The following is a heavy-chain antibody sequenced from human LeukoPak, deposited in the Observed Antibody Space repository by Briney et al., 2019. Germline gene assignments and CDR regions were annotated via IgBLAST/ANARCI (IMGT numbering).Heavy chain of an antibody. CDR3: AREKRSITIFGVVTYYFDY. CDR2: IKLDGSEK. V-gene: IGHV3-7*03. Sequence: GGSLRLSCVASGFTFGKYWMSWVRQAPGKGLEWVANIKLDGSEKNYVDSVKGRFTISRDSTKNSLYLQMNSLRAEDTAVYYCAREKRSITIFGVVTYYFDYWGQGTLVTVSS. J-gene: IGHJ4*02. D-gene: IGHD3-3*01. CDR1: GFTFGKYW.